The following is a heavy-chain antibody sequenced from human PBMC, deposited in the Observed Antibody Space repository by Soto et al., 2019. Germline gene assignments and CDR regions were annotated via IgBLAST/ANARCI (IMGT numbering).Heavy chain of an antibody. CDR3: ARGDSYYYYMDV. CDR1: GYTFTGYY. J-gene: IGHJ6*03. CDR2: INPNSGGT. D-gene: IGHD3-22*01. V-gene: IGHV1-2*04. Sequence: ASVKVSCKASGYTFTGYYMHWVRQAPGQGLEWMGWINPNSGGTNYAQKFQGWVTMTRDTSISTAYMELSRLRSDDTAVYYCARGDSYYYYMDVWGKGTTVTVSS.